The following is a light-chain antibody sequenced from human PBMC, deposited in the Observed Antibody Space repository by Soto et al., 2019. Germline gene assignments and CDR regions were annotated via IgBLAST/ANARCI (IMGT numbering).Light chain of an antibody. J-gene: IGKJ1*01. CDR2: AAS. Sequence: AIQMTQSPSSLSASVGDRVTITCRASQGIRNDLGWYQQKPGKAPKLLIYAASSLPSGVPSRFSGSGSGTDFSLTISSLQPEDFATYYCLQDYNYPWTFGQGTKVEIK. CDR1: QGIRND. CDR3: LQDYNYPWT. V-gene: IGKV1-6*01.